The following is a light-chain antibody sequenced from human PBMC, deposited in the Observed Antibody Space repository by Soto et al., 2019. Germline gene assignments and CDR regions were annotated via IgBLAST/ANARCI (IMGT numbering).Light chain of an antibody. CDR3: QIWGTGIPWV. V-gene: IGLV4-69*01. CDR2: VNSDGSH. Sequence: QSVLTQSPSASASLGASVKLTCTLSSGDSNYAIAWHQQQPEKGPRYLMKVNSDGSHSKGDGIPDRFSGSSSGAERYLTISSLQSEDEADYYCQIWGTGIPWVFGGGTKLTVL. CDR1: SGDSNYA. J-gene: IGLJ3*02.